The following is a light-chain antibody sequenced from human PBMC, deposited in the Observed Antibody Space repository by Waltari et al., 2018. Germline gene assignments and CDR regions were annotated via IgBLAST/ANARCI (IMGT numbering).Light chain of an antibody. J-gene: IGKJ1*01. CDR3: QQYNSYPWT. Sequence: DIQMTQSPSTLSASVGERVTITCRASQSISSWLAWYQQKPGKAPKLLIYKASSLESGVPSMFSGSGSGTEFTLTISSLQPDDFATYYGQQYNSYPWTFGQGTKVEIK. CDR1: QSISSW. CDR2: KAS. V-gene: IGKV1-5*03.